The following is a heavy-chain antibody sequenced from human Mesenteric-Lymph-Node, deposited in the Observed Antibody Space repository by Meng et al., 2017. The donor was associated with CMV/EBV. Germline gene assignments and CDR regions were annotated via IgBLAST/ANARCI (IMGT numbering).Heavy chain of an antibody. D-gene: IGHD5-18*01. J-gene: IGHJ4*02. CDR3: AKFVGYTYGFDY. CDR1: GFTFSSYS. CDR2: SYRRDGGT. V-gene: IGHV3-23*03. Sequence: GGSLRLSCAASGFTFSSYSMNWVRQAPGKGLEWVSVSYRRDGGTYYAASVKGRFIMSRDNSKNTVYLQMNSLRAEDTAVYYCAKFVGYTYGFDYWGQGTLVTVSS.